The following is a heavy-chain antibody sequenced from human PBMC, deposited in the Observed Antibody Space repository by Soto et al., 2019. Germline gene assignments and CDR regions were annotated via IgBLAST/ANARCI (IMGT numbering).Heavy chain of an antibody. J-gene: IGHJ4*02. Sequence: SETLSLTCSVSGDSISTSTRYWGWIRQPPGKGLEWIGSMSYRGNTYYNPSLKSRVTISVDTSKNQFSLKLTSVTAADTAVYYFGRPAGSGWYYFDSWGQGTLVTVSS. CDR2: MSYRGNT. CDR1: GDSISTSTRY. V-gene: IGHV4-39*01. CDR3: GRPAGSGWYYFDS. D-gene: IGHD6-19*01.